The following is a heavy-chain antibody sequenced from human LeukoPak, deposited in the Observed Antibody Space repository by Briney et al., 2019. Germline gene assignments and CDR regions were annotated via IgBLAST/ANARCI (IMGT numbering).Heavy chain of an antibody. CDR2: IYHSGST. V-gene: IGHV4-38-2*02. D-gene: IGHD3-22*01. CDR3: ARDRRTTMIVADDAFDI. J-gene: IGHJ3*02. Sequence: SETLSLTCTVSGYSISSGYYWGWIRQPPGKGLEWIGSIYHSGSTYYNPSLKSRVTISVDTSKNQFSLKLSSVTAADTAVYYCARDRRTTMIVADDAFDIWGQGTMVTVSS. CDR1: GYSISSGYY.